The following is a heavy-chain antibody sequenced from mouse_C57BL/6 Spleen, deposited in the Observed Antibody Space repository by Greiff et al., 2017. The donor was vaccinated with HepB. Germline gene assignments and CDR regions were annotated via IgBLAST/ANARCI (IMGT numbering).Heavy chain of an antibody. V-gene: IGHV1-55*01. Sequence: QVQLQQPGAELVKPGASVKMSCKASGYTFTSYWITWVKQRPGQGLEWIGDIYPGSGSTNYNEKFKSKATLTVDTSSSTAYMQLSSLTSEDSAVYYGKRFYYFGSSYGNAMDYWGQRTSVTIPS. CDR3: KRFYYFGSSYGNAMDY. CDR1: GYTFTSYW. CDR2: IYPGSGST. D-gene: IGHD1-1*01. J-gene: IGHJ4*01.